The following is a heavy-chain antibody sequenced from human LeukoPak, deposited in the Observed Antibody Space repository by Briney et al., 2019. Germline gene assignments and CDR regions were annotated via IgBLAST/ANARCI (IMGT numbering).Heavy chain of an antibody. D-gene: IGHD1-26*01. CDR1: GFTFTTSW. Sequence: SGGSLRLSCGGSGFTFTTSWMTWVRQAPEKGLERVANINHDGRKKSYADSVKGGFSISRDKTRNSLYLQMNSLSVEDTAVYFCARDRSPIVGGATYDAFDIWGQGTKVTVSS. CDR2: INHDGRKK. V-gene: IGHV3-7*01. CDR3: ARDRSPIVGGATYDAFDI. J-gene: IGHJ3*02.